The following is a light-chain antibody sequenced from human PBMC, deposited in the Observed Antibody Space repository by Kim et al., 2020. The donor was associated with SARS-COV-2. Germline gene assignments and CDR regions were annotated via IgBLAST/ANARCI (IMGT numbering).Light chain of an antibody. Sequence: GQSCTISCTGTSSDVGGDNYVSWYQQNPGKAPKRMIYDVSKRPSGVPDRFSGSKSGNTASLTISGLQAEDEADYYCCSYAGSYTVLFGGGTKLTVL. J-gene: IGLJ2*01. CDR1: SSDVGGDNY. CDR2: DVS. CDR3: CSYAGSYTVL. V-gene: IGLV2-11*01.